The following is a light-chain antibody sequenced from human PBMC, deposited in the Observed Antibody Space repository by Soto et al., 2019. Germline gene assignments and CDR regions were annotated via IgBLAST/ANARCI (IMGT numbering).Light chain of an antibody. CDR3: SSYAGSNNFDV. CDR2: EVS. CDR1: SSDVGGYNY. V-gene: IGLV2-8*01. J-gene: IGLJ1*01. Sequence: VLTQPPSASGSPGQSVTISCTGTSSDVGGYNYVSWYQQHPGKAPKLVIYEVSKRPSGVPDRFSGSKSGNTASLTVSGLQAEDEADYYCSSYAGSNNFDVFGTGTKVTVL.